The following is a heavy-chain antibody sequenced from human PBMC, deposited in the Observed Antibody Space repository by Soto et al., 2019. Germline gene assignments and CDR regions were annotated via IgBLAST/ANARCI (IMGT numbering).Heavy chain of an antibody. J-gene: IGHJ3*02. V-gene: IGHV4-59*01. CDR3: ARLQYTVVTPIDM. CDR2: IHNSGNT. CDR1: SGSIRTSY. Sequence: QVQLQESVPGLVKPSETLSLTCTVPSGSIRTSYWTWIRQFPGKRLEWIAHIHNSGNTNSNPSLKSRVTISMDTSKNQISLRLTSVTAADTAMYYCARLQYTVVTPIDMWGQGTMVTVSS. D-gene: IGHD2-21*02.